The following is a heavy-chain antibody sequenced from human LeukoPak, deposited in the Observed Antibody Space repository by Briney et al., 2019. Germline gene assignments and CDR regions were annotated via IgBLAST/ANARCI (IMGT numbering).Heavy chain of an antibody. V-gene: IGHV4-39*07. J-gene: IGHJ3*02. CDR1: GASISGSGYY. D-gene: IGHD3-9*01. CDR3: ARDGPDYDILTGISPFDI. CDR2: IDYTGST. Sequence: PSETLSLTCAVSGASISGSGYYLGWIRQPPGKGLEWIGNIDYTGSTYYNPSLKSRVTISVDTSKNQFSLKLSSVTAADTAVYYCARDGPDYDILTGISPFDIWGQGTMVTVSS.